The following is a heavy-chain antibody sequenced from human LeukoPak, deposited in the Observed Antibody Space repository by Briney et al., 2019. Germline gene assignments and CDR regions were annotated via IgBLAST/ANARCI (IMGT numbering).Heavy chain of an antibody. CDR2: IIPIFGTA. CDR1: GGTFSSYA. Sequence: GASVKVSCKASGGTFSSYAISWVRQAPGQGLEWMGGIIPIFGTANYAQKFQGRVTITADESTSTAYMELSSLRSEDTAVYYCAWLGVWFGELSAFDIWGQGTMVTVSS. D-gene: IGHD3-10*01. J-gene: IGHJ3*02. CDR3: AWLGVWFGELSAFDI. V-gene: IGHV1-69*13.